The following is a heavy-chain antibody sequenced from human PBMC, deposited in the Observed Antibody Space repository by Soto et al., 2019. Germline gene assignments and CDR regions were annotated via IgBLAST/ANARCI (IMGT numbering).Heavy chain of an antibody. CDR3: ARDLISNYHYYGMDV. CDR2: IIPFFHAA. CDR1: ADTFSSSA. J-gene: IGHJ6*02. V-gene: IGHV1-69*01. Sequence: QVQLVQSGAEVKKPGSSVKVSCKASADTFSSSAFSWVRQAPGQGLEWMGGIIPFFHAANYAQWFQGKVTITVDESTSTVYMELSSLRSEDTALYYCARDLISNYHYYGMDVWGQGTTVTVSS.